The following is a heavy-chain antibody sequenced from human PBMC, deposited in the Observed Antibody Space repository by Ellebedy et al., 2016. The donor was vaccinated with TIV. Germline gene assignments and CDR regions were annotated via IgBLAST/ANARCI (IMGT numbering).Heavy chain of an antibody. CDR2: IYYSGRT. CDR1: GGTISSYY. CDR3: ARERYYYDSSGYYLEYYYYGMDV. J-gene: IGHJ6*02. D-gene: IGHD3-22*01. Sequence: MPSETLSLTCTVSGGTISSYYWSWIRQPPGKGLEWIGYIYYSGRTNYNPSLKSRVTISVDTSKNQFSLKLSSVTAADTAVYYCARERYYYDSSGYYLEYYYYGMDVWGQGTTVTVSS. V-gene: IGHV4-59*01.